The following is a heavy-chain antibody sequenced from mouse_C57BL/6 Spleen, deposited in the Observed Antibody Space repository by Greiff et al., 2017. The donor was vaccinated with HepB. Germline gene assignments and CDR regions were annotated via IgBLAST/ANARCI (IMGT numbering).Heavy chain of an antibody. Sequence: EVKLVESGPELVKPGASVKIPCKASGYTFTDYNMDWVKQSHGKSLEWIGDINPNNGGTIYNQKFKGKATLTVDKSSSTAYMELRSLTSEDTAVYYCARGTLYFDYWGQGTTLTVSS. CDR2: INPNNGGT. V-gene: IGHV1-18*01. D-gene: IGHD3-3*01. CDR1: GYTFTDYN. J-gene: IGHJ2*01. CDR3: ARGTLYFDY.